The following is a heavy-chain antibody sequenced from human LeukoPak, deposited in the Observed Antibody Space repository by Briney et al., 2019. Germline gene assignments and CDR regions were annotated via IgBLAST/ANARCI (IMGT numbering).Heavy chain of an antibody. CDR1: GFTFSNYA. V-gene: IGHV3-23*01. D-gene: IGHD3-9*01. Sequence: DPGGSLRLSCAASGFTFSNYAMSWVRQAPGKGLEWVSAITRSGGGTYYADSVKGRFTISRDNSKNTLYLQMNSLRAEDTAVYYCAKWGDYDVLTGYYDPDYWGQGTLVTVSS. J-gene: IGHJ4*02. CDR2: ITRSGGGT. CDR3: AKWGDYDVLTGYYDPDY.